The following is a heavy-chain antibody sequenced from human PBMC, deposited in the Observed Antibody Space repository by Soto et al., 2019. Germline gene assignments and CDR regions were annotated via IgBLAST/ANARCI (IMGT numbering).Heavy chain of an antibody. CDR2: ISGSSGDI. D-gene: IGHD5-12*01. J-gene: IGHJ6*02. V-gene: IGHV3-21*06. Sequence: PGGSLRLSCAASGFTFSNYNMVWARQAPGEGREWVSSISGSSGDIYYADSVKGRFTISRGNSKNTAYLQMDSLRVDDTAVYFSAREPDGYDLFNTGLDVWGQGTTVTVAS. CDR3: AREPDGYDLFNTGLDV. CDR1: GFTFSNYN.